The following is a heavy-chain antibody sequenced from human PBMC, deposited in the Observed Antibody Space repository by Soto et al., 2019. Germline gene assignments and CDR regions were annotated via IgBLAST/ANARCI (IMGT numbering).Heavy chain of an antibody. J-gene: IGHJ5*02. V-gene: IGHV4-34*01. CDR1: GGFLSESY. D-gene: IGHD3-16*01. CDR2: INHVGGT. CDR3: VRIRYQLPSSVLWLDP. Sequence: SETLSLTCAVYGGFLSESYWTWIRQPPGKGLEWIGEINHVGGTNYNPSLKSRVTMSVDMSQNQFSLRLISVTAADTAMYFCVRIRYQLPSSVLWLDPWGQGTPVTVSS.